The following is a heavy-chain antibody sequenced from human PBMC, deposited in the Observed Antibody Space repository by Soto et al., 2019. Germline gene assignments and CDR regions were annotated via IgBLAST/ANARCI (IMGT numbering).Heavy chain of an antibody. CDR1: GGTFTNQA. J-gene: IGHJ4*02. CDR3: AGGKSTVTTQKLDY. V-gene: IGHV1-69*13. CDR2: IIPIFGTA. Sequence: VKVSCKASGGTFTNQAISWVRQAPGQGLEWMGGIIPIFGTANYAQNFQGRITITADKSTNTAYMELSSLTSEDTAVYYCAGGKSTVTTQKLDYWGQGTLVTVSS. D-gene: IGHD4-17*01.